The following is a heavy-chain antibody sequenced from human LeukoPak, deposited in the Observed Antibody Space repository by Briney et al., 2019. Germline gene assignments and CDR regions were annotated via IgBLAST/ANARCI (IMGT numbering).Heavy chain of an antibody. J-gene: IGHJ4*02. V-gene: IGHV3-7*01. CDR3: AKAPPGQLFDY. CDR1: GFTFSSYW. D-gene: IGHD6-13*01. CDR2: IKQDGSEK. Sequence: GGSLRLSCAASGFTFSSYWMSWVRQAPGKGLEWVANIKQDGSEKYYVDSVKGRFTISRDNSKNTLYLQMNSLRAEDTAVYYCAKAPPGQLFDYWGQGALVTVSS.